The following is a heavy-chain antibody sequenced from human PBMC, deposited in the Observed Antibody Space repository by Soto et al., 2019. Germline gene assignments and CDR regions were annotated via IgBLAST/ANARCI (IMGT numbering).Heavy chain of an antibody. D-gene: IGHD3-16*01. CDR2: IYPSNSET. CDR1: GYTFINYW. CDR3: ARRYVRSYYDDY. J-gene: IGHJ4*02. Sequence: PGESLKISCECSGYTFINYWIGWVRQTTGKGLEWMGIIYPSNSETRYSPSFQGQVTISADKSTSTAYLQWSSLRASDTAMYYCARRYVRSYYDDYWGQGTLVTVS. V-gene: IGHV5-51*01.